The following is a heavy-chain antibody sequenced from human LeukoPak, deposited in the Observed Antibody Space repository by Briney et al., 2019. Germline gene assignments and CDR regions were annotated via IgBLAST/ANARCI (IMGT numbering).Heavy chain of an antibody. CDR3: ASSFPRRDDYISNYFDY. J-gene: IGHJ4*02. Sequence: PGESLRLSCAVSGFIFSTYSMNWVRQAPGRGLEWVSSISSSGTYIYYADSMRGRFTISRDNSKNSLYLQMNSLRAEDTAVYYCASSFPRRDDYISNYFDYWGQGTLVTVSS. CDR2: ISSSGTYI. CDR1: GFIFSTYS. V-gene: IGHV3-21*01. D-gene: IGHD5-24*01.